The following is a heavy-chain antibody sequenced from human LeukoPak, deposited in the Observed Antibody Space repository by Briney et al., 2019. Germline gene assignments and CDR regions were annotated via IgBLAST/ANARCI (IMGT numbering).Heavy chain of an antibody. CDR1: GFTFSSYG. CDR2: ITGSGDST. CDR3: GRDGRLIQLWFDP. V-gene: IGHV3-23*01. Sequence: GGSLRLSCAASGFTFSSYGLSWVRQAPGKGLEWVSGITGSGDSTFYADSVKGRFTISRDNSKNTLYLQMDSLRADDTAVYYCGRDGRLIQLWFDPWGQGTLVTVSS. J-gene: IGHJ5*02. D-gene: IGHD5-18*01.